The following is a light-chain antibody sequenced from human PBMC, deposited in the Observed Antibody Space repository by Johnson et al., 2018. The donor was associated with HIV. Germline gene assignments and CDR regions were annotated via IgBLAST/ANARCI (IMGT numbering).Light chain of an antibody. CDR2: EHN. CDR3: GTWDSSLSAPYV. CDR1: SSNIGSTY. J-gene: IGLJ1*01. Sequence: QSVLTQPPSVSAAPGQKVTISCSGGSSNIGSTYVSWYQQLPGTAPKLLIYEHNKRPSGIPDRFSGSESGTSATMAITGLPTGDEADYYCGTWDSSLSAPYVFGTGTKVTVL. V-gene: IGLV1-51*02.